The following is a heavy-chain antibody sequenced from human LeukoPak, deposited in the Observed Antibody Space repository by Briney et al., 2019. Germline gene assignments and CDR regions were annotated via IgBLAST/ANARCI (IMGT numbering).Heavy chain of an antibody. CDR2: ISSSSEFI. CDR1: EFTFSSYS. CDR3: AELGITMIGGV. J-gene: IGHJ6*04. V-gene: IGHV3-21*01. Sequence: GGSLRLSCAASEFTFSSYSMNWVRQAPGKGLEWVSSISSSSEFIYYADSVKGRFTISRDNAKNSLYLQMNSLRAEDTAVYYCAELGITMIGGVWGKGTTVTISS. D-gene: IGHD3-10*02.